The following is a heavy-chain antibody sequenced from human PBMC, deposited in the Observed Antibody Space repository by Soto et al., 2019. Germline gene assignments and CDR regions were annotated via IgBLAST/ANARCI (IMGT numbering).Heavy chain of an antibody. CDR3: AKLRRAINGKTNGMVV. CDR1: GYSFNSDW. CDR2: IYPGDSDT. D-gene: IGHD1-20*01. Sequence: GESLKISCKGSGYSFNSDWIGWVRQMPGKGLEWMGIIYPGDSDTRYSPSFEGQVTISADKSISTAYLQWSSLKASDTAMYYCAKLRRAINGKTNGMVVWGPGTTVTGS. V-gene: IGHV5-51*01. J-gene: IGHJ6*02.